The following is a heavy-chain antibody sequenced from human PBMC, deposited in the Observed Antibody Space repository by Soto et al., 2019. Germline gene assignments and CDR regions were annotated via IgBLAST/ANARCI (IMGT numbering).Heavy chain of an antibody. CDR2: ISSSSSTI. CDR1: GFTFSSYS. J-gene: IGHJ3*02. D-gene: IGHD4-4*01. V-gene: IGHV3-48*01. Sequence: GGSLRLSCAASGFTFSSYSMNWVRQAPGKGLEWVSYISSSSSTIYYADSVKGRFTISRDNAKNSLYLQMNSLRAEDTAVYYCARDDSTVTLHIWGQGTMVTVSS. CDR3: ARDDSTVTLHI.